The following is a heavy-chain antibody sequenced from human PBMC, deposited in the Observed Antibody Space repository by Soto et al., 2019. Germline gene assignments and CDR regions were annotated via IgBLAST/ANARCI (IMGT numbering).Heavy chain of an antibody. D-gene: IGHD3-9*01. J-gene: IGHJ5*02. Sequence: PXETLSLTCTVSGGSISSGGYYWSWIRQHPGKGLEWIGYIYYSGSTYYNPSLKSRVTISVDTSKNQFSLKLSSVTAADTAVYYCARDSPPITYYDILTGHGGGGWFDPWGQGTLVTVSS. CDR3: ARDSPPITYYDILTGHGGGGWFDP. CDR1: GGSISSGGYY. V-gene: IGHV4-31*03. CDR2: IYYSGST.